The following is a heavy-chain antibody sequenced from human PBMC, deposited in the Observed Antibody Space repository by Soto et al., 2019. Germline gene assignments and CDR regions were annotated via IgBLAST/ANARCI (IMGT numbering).Heavy chain of an antibody. Sequence: EVPLVESGGALVQPGGTLRLSCAASGFTFGRHWMSWVRQAPGKGLEWVANIKQNGAETYYAHPVQGRFTISRDNIKSILYLQMSGLRGDDTAVYSCARVPYDSTGYFNDYWGQGTLVSVSS. J-gene: IGHJ4*02. CDR3: ARVPYDSTGYFNDY. V-gene: IGHV3-7*01. CDR1: GFTFGRHW. D-gene: IGHD3-22*01. CDR2: IKQNGAET.